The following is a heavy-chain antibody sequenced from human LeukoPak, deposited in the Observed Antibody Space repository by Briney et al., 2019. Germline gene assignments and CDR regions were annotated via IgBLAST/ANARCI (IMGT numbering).Heavy chain of an antibody. CDR1: GFTFSIYS. CDR3: ASSAKAATFDY. Sequence: GSLRLSCAASGFTFSIYSMNWVRQAPGKGLEWVSYVSNSSSTIYYADSVKGRFTISRDNAKNSLYLQMNSLRAEDTAVYYCASSAKAATFDYWGQGTLVTVSS. J-gene: IGHJ4*02. V-gene: IGHV3-48*04. CDR2: VSNSSSTI. D-gene: IGHD2-15*01.